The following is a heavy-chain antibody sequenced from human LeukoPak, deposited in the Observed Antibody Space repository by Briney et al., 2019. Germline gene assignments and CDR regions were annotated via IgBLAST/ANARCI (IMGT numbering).Heavy chain of an antibody. D-gene: IGHD4-4*01. J-gene: IGHJ6*02. V-gene: IGHV1-69*04. Sequence: SVKVSCKAYGGTFSSYAISWVRQAPGQGLEWMGRIIPILGIANYAQKFQGRVTITADKSTSTAYMELSSLRSEDTAVYYCARDGTTEDFYYYYGMDVWGQGTTVTVSS. CDR1: GGTFSSYA. CDR2: IIPILGIA. CDR3: ARDGTTEDFYYYYGMDV.